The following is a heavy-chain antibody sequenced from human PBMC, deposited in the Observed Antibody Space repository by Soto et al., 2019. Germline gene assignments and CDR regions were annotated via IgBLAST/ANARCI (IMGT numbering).Heavy chain of an antibody. CDR3: ASEETDYCSGGSCYSGAFDI. J-gene: IGHJ3*02. CDR2: IYYSGST. V-gene: IGHV4-31*03. Sequence: QVQLQESGPGLVKPSQTLSLTCTVSGGSISSGGYYWSWIRQHPGKGLEWIGYIYYSGSTYYNPSLKSRVTISVDTSKNQFSLKLSSVTAADTAVYYCASEETDYCSGGSCYSGAFDIWGQGTMVTVSS. CDR1: GGSISSGGYY. D-gene: IGHD2-15*01.